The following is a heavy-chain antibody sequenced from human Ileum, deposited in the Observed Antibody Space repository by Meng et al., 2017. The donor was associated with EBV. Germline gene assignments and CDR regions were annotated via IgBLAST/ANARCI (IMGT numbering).Heavy chain of an antibody. CDR3: ARLNSSGNYFGGWFDP. J-gene: IGHJ5*02. CDR1: GASIIRSKW. CDR2: IYHHGTT. V-gene: IGHV4-4*02. D-gene: IGHD3-22*01. Sequence: VQLQESVPSRVEPSRTVALASAASGASIIRSKWWNWVRQSPGTGLEWNGEIYHHGTTNYNQSLKSRVTISVDTAKNKIILSLTSLTAADTAVYYCARLNSSGNYFGGWFDPWGQGILVTVSS.